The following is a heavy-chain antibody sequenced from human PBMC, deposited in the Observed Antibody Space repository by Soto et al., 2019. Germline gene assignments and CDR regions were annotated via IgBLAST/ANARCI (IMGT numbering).Heavy chain of an antibody. V-gene: IGHV4-30-2*01. CDR1: GGSISSGGYS. Sequence: QLQLQESGSGLVKPSQTLSLTCAVSGGSISSGGYSWSWIRQPPGKGLEWIGYIYHSGSTYDNPSLKSRVTISVDRSKNQFSLKLSSVTAADTAVYYCSRGGDRYCSGGSCYGLDYWGQGTLVTVSS. CDR3: SRGGDRYCSGGSCYGLDY. CDR2: IYHSGST. J-gene: IGHJ4*02. D-gene: IGHD2-15*01.